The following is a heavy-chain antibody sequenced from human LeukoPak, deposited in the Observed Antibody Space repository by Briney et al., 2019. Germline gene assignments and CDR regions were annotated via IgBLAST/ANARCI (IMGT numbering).Heavy chain of an antibody. J-gene: IGHJ4*02. Sequence: SGPTLVKPTQTLTLTCTFSGFSLSTSGVGVGWFRQPPGKALEWLALIYWDDDKRYSPSLKSRLTITKDTSKNQVVLTMTNMDPVDTATHYCAHLHDSSGYYYGMVDYWGQGTLVIVSS. CDR3: AHLHDSSGYYYGMVDY. CDR1: GFSLSTSGVG. CDR2: IYWDDDK. V-gene: IGHV2-5*02. D-gene: IGHD3-22*01.